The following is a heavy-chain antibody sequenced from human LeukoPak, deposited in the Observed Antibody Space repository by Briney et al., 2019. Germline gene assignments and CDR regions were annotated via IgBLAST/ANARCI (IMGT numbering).Heavy chain of an antibody. CDR2: IKSKTDGGTT. V-gene: IGHV3-15*01. J-gene: IGHJ6*02. Sequence: GGSLRLSCAASGFTFSNAWMSWVRQAPGKGLEWVGRIKSKTDGGTTDYAAPVKGRFTISRDDSKNTLYLQMNSLKTEDTAVYYCTTDYYDSSGYTNYYGMDVWGQGTTVTVSS. D-gene: IGHD3-22*01. CDR3: TTDYYDSSGYTNYYGMDV. CDR1: GFTFSNAW.